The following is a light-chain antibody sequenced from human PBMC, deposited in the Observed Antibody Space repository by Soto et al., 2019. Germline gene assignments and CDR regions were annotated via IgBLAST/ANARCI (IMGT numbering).Light chain of an antibody. CDR1: KSISSW. V-gene: IGKV1-5*03. J-gene: IGKJ1*01. CDR2: KAS. Sequence: DIPMTQSPSTLSVSVGDRVTITCRASKSISSWLSGYQQKPGKAPTLQIYKASSLESGVPSRFSGSGSGTEVTLTISSLQPDDFATYYCQQYNSYPWTFGQGTKVEIK. CDR3: QQYNSYPWT.